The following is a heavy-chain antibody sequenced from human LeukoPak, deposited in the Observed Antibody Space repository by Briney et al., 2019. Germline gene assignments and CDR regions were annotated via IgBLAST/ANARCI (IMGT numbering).Heavy chain of an antibody. CDR1: GGSFSGYY. J-gene: IGHJ4*02. CDR2: INHSGST. Sequence: SETLSLTCAVYGGSFSGYYWSWIRQPPGKGLEWIGEINHSGSTNYNPSLKSRVTISVDTSKNQFSLKLSSVTAADTAVYYCARDGGAAAGRSFDYWGQGTLVTVSS. D-gene: IGHD6-13*01. CDR3: ARDGGAAAGRSFDY. V-gene: IGHV4-34*01.